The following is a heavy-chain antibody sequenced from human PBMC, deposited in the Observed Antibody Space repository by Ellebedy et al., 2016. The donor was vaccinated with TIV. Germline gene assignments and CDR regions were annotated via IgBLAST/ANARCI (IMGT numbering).Heavy chain of an antibody. J-gene: IGHJ4*02. CDR1: GSSFNNYW. CDR2: MYPGDSDT. D-gene: IGHD2-2*01. CDR3: AAGTSRVGPAAF. V-gene: IGHV5-51*01. Sequence: GESLKISCKGSGSSFNNYWIGWVRQMPGRGLEWMGIMYPGDSDTRYSPSFQGQVTISADKSLSTAYLQWNSLEASDTAMYYCAAGTSRVGPAAFWGQGTLVTVSS.